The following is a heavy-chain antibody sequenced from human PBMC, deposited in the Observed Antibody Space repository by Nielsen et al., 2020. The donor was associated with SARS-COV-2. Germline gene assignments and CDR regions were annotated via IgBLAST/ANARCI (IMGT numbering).Heavy chain of an antibody. D-gene: IGHD1-26*01. J-gene: IGHJ4*02. Sequence: SETLSLTCTVSGGSISSSSYYWGWIRQPPGKGLEWIGSIYYSGSTYYNPSLKSRVTISVDTSKNQFSLKLSSVTAADTAVYYCARIPYSGSRSGDYWGQGTLVTVSS. V-gene: IGHV4-39*07. CDR3: ARIPYSGSRSGDY. CDR1: GGSISSSSYY. CDR2: IYYSGST.